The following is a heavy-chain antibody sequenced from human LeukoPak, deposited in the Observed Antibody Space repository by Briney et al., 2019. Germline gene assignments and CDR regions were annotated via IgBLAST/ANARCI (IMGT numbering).Heavy chain of an antibody. J-gene: IGHJ4*02. CDR2: MNPNSGNT. V-gene: IGHV1-8*01. CDR3: ARGVPHYHDSSGSGYDY. CDR1: GYTFTSYD. D-gene: IGHD3-22*01. Sequence: ASVKVSCKASGYTFTSYDINWVRQATGQGLEWMGWMNPNSGNTGYAQKFQGRVTMTRNTSISTAYMELSSLRSEDTAVYYRARGVPHYHDSSGSGYDYWGQGTLVTVSS.